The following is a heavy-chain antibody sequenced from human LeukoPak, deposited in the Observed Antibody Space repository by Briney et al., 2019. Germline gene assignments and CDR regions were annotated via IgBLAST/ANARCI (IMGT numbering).Heavy chain of an antibody. CDR2: ISSSSSTI. D-gene: IGHD3-10*01. CDR3: ANCYYGSGSYYKAPKDYYYMDV. J-gene: IGHJ6*03. CDR1: GFTFSSYS. V-gene: IGHV3-48*01. Sequence: GGSLRLSCAASGFTFSSYSMNWVRQAPGKGLEWVSYISSSSSTIYYADSVKGRFTISRDNAKNSLYLQMNSLRAEDTAVYYCANCYYGSGSYYKAPKDYYYMDVWGKGTTVTISS.